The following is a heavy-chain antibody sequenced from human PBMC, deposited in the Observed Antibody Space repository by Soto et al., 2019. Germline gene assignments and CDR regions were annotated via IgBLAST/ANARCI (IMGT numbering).Heavy chain of an antibody. CDR1: GFTFSDHY. V-gene: IGHV3-11*05. CDR2: ISSTGSYT. Sequence: QVQLVESGGGLVKPGGSLRLSCAASGFTFSDHYMTWIRQAPGKGLEWVSYISSTGSYTNYADSVKGRFTISRDNAKNSLYLEMNSLRAAYPAVYYWARDKNGWEFLIDYWGQGTLVTVSS. D-gene: IGHD1-26*01. CDR3: ARDKNGWEFLIDY. J-gene: IGHJ4*02.